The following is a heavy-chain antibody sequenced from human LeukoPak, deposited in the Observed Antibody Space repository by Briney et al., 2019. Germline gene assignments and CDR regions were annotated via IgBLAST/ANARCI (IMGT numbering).Heavy chain of an antibody. Sequence: GGSLRLSCAASGFTVSSNYMSWVRQAPGKGLEWVSSISSSSTYIYYADSVKGRFSISRDNAKNSLYLQMNSLRAEDTAVYYCARSELTSATDYWGQGTPVTVSS. D-gene: IGHD5-12*01. CDR1: GFTVSSNY. CDR2: ISSSSTYI. J-gene: IGHJ4*02. V-gene: IGHV3-21*01. CDR3: ARSELTSATDY.